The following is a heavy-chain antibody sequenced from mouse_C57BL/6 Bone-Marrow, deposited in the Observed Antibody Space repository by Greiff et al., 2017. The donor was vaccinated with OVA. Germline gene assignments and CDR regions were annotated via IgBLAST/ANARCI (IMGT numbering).Heavy chain of an antibody. Sequence: VQLQESGAELVRPGTSVKVSCKASGYAFTNYLIEWVKQRPGQGLEWIGVINPGSGGTNYNEKFKGKATLTADKSSSTAYMQLSSPTSVDSVLYFCARRGVPHSSDSCGPSTTLTVSS. J-gene: IGHJ2*01. V-gene: IGHV1-54*01. CDR2: INPGSGGT. CDR1: GYAFTNYL. CDR3: ARRGVPHSSDS.